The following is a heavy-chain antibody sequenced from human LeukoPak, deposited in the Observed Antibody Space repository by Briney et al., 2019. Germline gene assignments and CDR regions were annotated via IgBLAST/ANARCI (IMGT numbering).Heavy chain of an antibody. V-gene: IGHV3-33*01. Sequence: GGSLRLSCAASGFAFSSFGMHWVRQAPGKGLEWVAVIWYDGTNKYYADSVKGRFTISRDNSKNTLYLQMNSLRTEDTAVYYCARATVTRWFDPGGQGTLVTVSS. J-gene: IGHJ5*02. CDR2: IWYDGTNK. CDR1: GFAFSSFG. D-gene: IGHD4-17*01. CDR3: ARATVTRWFDP.